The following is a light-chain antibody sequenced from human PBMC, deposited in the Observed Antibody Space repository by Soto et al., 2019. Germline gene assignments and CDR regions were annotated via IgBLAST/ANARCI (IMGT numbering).Light chain of an antibody. CDR3: LQDHGFPLT. V-gene: IGKV1-6*01. CDR1: QDIRED. J-gene: IGKJ4*01. CDR2: AAS. Sequence: AIQMTQSPSSLSASVGDRVTITCRATQDIREDLVWYQQKPGKAPKLLIYAASSLQSEVPSRFSGSGSGTDFTLTIRSLQPEDFATYFCLQDHGFPLTFGGGTKVEIK.